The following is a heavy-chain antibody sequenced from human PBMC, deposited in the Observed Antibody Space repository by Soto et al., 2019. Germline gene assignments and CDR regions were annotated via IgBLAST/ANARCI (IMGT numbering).Heavy chain of an antibody. V-gene: IGHV1-69*01. Sequence: QVQLVQSGAEVKKPGSSVKVSCKASGGTFSSYAISWVRQAPGQGLEWLGGIIPIFGTANYAQKFQGRVTITADESTSSAYMELSSVRSEDTAVYYCARDRQGITGIYGGGHYYYGMDVWGQGTTVTVSS. CDR3: ARDRQGITGIYGGGHYYYGMDV. CDR2: IIPIFGTA. CDR1: GGTFSSYA. D-gene: IGHD1-20*01. J-gene: IGHJ6*02.